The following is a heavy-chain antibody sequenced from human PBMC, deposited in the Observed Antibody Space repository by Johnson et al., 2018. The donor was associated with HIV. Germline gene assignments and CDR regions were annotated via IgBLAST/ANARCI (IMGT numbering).Heavy chain of an antibody. Sequence: QMQLVESGGGVVQPGRSLRLSCVGSGFTFSSYGMHWVRQAPGKGLEWVAVISYDGSNKYYVDSVKGRFTISRDNSKNSLYLQMNSLRAEGTALYYCARDKKWKQGPPEAFSSWGQGTMVTVSA. J-gene: IGHJ3*01. CDR2: ISYDGSNK. CDR1: GFTFSSYG. CDR3: ARDKKWKQGPPEAFSS. V-gene: IGHV3-30*03. D-gene: IGHD5-18*01.